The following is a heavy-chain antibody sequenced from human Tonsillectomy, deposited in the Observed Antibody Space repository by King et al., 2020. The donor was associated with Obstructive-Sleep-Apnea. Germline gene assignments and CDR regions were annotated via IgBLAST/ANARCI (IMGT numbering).Heavy chain of an antibody. J-gene: IGHJ4*02. CDR1: GYTFTSSY. CDR2: INLNGGST. V-gene: IGHV1-46*01. Sequence: QLVQSGADVKEPGASVKVSCKTSGYTFTSSYMHWVRQAPGQGLEWRGIINLNGGSTTYAPRFRGRVTMTRDTSTSTVDMDLGSLRFEDTAVYYCTRGDQLLSSFDYWGQGTLVTVSS. CDR3: TRGDQLLSSFDY. D-gene: IGHD3-22*01.